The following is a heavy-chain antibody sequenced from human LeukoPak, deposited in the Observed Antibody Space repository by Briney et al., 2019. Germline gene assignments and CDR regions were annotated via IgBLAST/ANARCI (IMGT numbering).Heavy chain of an antibody. CDR2: FDPEDGET. D-gene: IGHD4-17*01. Sequence: ASVKVSCKVPGYTLTELSMHWVRQAPGKGLEWMGGFDPEDGETIYAQKFQGRVTMTEDTSTDTAYMELSSLRSEDTAVYYCATDQDYGDYGYFQHWGQGTLVTVSS. V-gene: IGHV1-24*01. J-gene: IGHJ1*01. CDR1: GYTLTELS. CDR3: ATDQDYGDYGYFQH.